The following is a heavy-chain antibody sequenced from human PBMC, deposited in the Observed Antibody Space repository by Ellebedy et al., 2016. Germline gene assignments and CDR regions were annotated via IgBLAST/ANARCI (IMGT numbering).Heavy chain of an antibody. CDR2: IKQDGSEK. J-gene: IGHJ4*02. CDR3: VREASGSSAHFDY. Sequence: GGSLRLSCAASGFTFSNYWMSWVRQAPGKGLEWVANIKQDGSEKYYVDSVKGRFTISRDNAKNSLYLQMNSLRAEDTAVYFCVREASGSSAHFDYWGQGTLVTVSS. V-gene: IGHV3-7*03. CDR1: GFTFSNYW. D-gene: IGHD6-6*01.